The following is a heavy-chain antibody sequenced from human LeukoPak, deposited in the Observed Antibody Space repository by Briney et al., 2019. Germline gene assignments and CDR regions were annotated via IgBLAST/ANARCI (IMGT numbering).Heavy chain of an antibody. D-gene: IGHD2-2*01. CDR1: GGSFSGYY. CDR3: ARGLRPRGRTRGDY. Sequence: SETLSLTCAVYGGSFSGYYWSWIRQPPGKGLEWIGEINHSGSTNYNPSLKSRVTISVDTSKNQFSLKLSSVAAADTAVYYCARGLRPRGRTRGDYWGQGTLVTVSS. V-gene: IGHV4-34*01. J-gene: IGHJ4*02. CDR2: INHSGST.